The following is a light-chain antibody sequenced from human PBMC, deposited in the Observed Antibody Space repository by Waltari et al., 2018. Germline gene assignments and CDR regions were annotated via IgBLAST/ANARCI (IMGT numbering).Light chain of an antibody. V-gene: IGLV3-21*04. J-gene: IGLJ2*01. CDR2: YDS. CDR1: NIGGKT. CDR3: QVWDGDSDHRV. Sequence: SYVLTQPPSVSVAPGKTARITCGGDNIGGKTVHWYQQKAGQAPVLVIYYDSDRPSGIPERFSGSNSGNTATLIISRVEAGDEADYYCQVWDGDSDHRVFGGGTKLTVL.